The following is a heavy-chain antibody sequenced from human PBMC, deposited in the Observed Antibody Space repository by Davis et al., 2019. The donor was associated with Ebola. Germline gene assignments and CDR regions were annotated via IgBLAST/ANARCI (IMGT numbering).Heavy chain of an antibody. CDR2: ISSSSNYI. J-gene: IGHJ6*02. CDR3: ARRLRVNYVGYYGMDV. V-gene: IGHV3-21*01. CDR1: GFTFSDYS. D-gene: IGHD4-11*01. Sequence: GGSLRLSFAAPGFTFSDYSMHRVRQAPGKGLEWVSSISSSSNYIQYADSMKGRFTISRDNGGNSLYLQMNSLRAEDTAVYYCARRLRVNYVGYYGMDVWGQGTTVTVSS.